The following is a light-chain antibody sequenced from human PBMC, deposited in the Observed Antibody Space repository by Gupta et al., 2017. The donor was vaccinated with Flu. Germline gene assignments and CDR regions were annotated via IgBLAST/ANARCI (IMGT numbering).Light chain of an antibody. CDR3: QSYDSSLSGPSYV. Sequence: SVLTPPPSVSGAPGQRVPISCTGSTSNIGAGYDVQWYQQLPGTAPKLLIYVNGNRPSGVPDRFSGSKSGTSASLAITGLQAEDEADYYCQSYDSSLSGPSYVFGTGTKVTVL. V-gene: IGLV1-40*01. CDR1: TSNIGAGYD. CDR2: VNG. J-gene: IGLJ1*01.